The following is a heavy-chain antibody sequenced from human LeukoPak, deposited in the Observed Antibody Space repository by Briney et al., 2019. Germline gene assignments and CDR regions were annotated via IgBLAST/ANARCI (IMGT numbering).Heavy chain of an antibody. CDR1: GFTFSSYA. CDR2: ISGSGGTT. V-gene: IGHV3-23*01. CDR3: AKGGAYCGGDCYAYYYYYMDV. Sequence: GGSLRLSCAASGFTFSSYAMSWVRQTPGKGLEWVSVISGSGGTTYYADSVKGRFTISRDNSKSTLYLQMNSLRAEDTAVYYCAKGGAYCGGDCYAYYYYYMDVWGKGTTVTISS. J-gene: IGHJ6*03. D-gene: IGHD2-21*02.